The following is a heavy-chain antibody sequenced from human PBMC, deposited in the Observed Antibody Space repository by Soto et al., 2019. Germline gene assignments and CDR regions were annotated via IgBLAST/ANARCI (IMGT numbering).Heavy chain of an antibody. CDR1: GGAFSSYA. CDR3: ARGKEITMVRGVITAFDI. V-gene: IGHV1-69*13. D-gene: IGHD3-10*01. CDR2: IIPIFGTA. Sequence: SVKVSCKASGGAFSSYAISWVRQAPGQGLEWMGGIIPIFGTANYAQKFQGRVTITADESTSTAYMELSSLRSEDTAVYYCARGKEITMVRGVITAFDIWGQGAMVTVSS. J-gene: IGHJ3*02.